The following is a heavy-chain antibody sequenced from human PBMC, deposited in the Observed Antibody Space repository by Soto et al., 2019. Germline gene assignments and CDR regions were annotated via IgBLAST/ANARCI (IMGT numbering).Heavy chain of an antibody. D-gene: IGHD4-17*01. V-gene: IGHV4-59*01. CDR2: IYYSGST. J-gene: IGHJ3*02. Sequence: SETLSLTCTVSGGSISSYYWSWIRQPPGKGLEWIGYIYYSGSTNYNPSLKSRVTISVDTSKNQFSLKLSSVTAADTAVYYCARLYGETDAFDIWGQGTMVTVSS. CDR3: ARLYGETDAFDI. CDR1: GGSISSYY.